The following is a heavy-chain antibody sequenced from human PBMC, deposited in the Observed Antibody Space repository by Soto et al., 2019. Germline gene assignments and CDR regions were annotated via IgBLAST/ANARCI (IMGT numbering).Heavy chain of an antibody. V-gene: IGHV4-39*01. CDR2: IYYGGTS. CDR3: ARVQRGWLNSDY. D-gene: IGHD5-12*01. Sequence: QLQLQESGPGLVKPSETLSLTCTVSGASISNSSSSCGWVRQPPGKGLEWIGHIYYGGTSYSNPSLKARLFHSVDTSKNQFSLKLTSVTAADTAVDVCARVQRGWLNSDYWGQGTLVTVSS. J-gene: IGHJ4*02. CDR1: GASISNSSSS.